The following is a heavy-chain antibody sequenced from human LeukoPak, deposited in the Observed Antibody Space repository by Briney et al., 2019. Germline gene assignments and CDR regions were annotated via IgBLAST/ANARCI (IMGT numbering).Heavy chain of an antibody. Sequence: SETLSLTCAVYGGSFSGYYWSWIRQPPGKGLEWIGEINHSGSTNYNPSLKSRVTISVDTSKNQFSLKLSSVTAADTAVYYCARANPTSIVVVPAAMLDYWSQGTLVTVSS. V-gene: IGHV4-34*01. CDR2: INHSGST. D-gene: IGHD2-2*01. CDR1: GGSFSGYY. J-gene: IGHJ4*02. CDR3: ARANPTSIVVVPAAMLDY.